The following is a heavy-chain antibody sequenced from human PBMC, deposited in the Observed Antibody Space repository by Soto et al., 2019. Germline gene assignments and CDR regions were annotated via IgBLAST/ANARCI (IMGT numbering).Heavy chain of an antibody. V-gene: IGHV3-23*01. CDR1: GVTFSNFA. CDR3: AKDRKSGSGWYWDF. Sequence: PGGSLRLSCAASGVTFSNFAMSWFRQAPGKGLEWVSAISGSGTSTYDADSVKGRFSISRDNSKNTLYLQMNSLRAEDTAVYYCAKDRKSGSGWYWDFWGQGSLVIVSS. D-gene: IGHD6-19*01. CDR2: ISGSGTST. J-gene: IGHJ1*01.